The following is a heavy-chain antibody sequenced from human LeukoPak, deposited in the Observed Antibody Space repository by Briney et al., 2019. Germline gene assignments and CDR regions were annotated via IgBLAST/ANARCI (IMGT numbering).Heavy chain of an antibody. D-gene: IGHD3-22*01. Sequence: ASQTLSLTCAVSGGSISNDDFYWSWIRQPAGKGLEWIAYIHYSGHTNYNPSLKSRVTISVDTSKNQFSLKLSSVTAADTAVYYCARHGYDTGNFLAHFDYWGQGTLVTVSS. CDR3: ARHGYDTGNFLAHFDY. CDR1: GGSISNDDFY. V-gene: IGHV4-61*09. CDR2: IHYSGHT. J-gene: IGHJ4*02.